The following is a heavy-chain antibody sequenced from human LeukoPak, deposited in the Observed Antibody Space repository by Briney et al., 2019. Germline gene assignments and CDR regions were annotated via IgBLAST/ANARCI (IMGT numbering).Heavy chain of an antibody. CDR3: ARDPQPYYDFWSGRNWFDP. V-gene: IGHV4-4*07. D-gene: IGHD3-3*01. Sequence: KPSETLSLTCTVSGVAISSYYRSWIRQPPGKGLEWIGRIYTSGSTHYNPSLKSRVTISVDTSQNQFSLRRSPVTAADTAVYYCARDPQPYYDFWSGRNWFDPWGQGTLVTVSS. CDR2: IYTSGST. CDR1: GVAISSYY. J-gene: IGHJ5*02.